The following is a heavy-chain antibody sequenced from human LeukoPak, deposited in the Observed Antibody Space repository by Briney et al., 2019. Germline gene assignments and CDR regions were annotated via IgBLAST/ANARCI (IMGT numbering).Heavy chain of an antibody. Sequence: GGSLRLSCAASGFTFSSYSMNWVRQAPGKGLEWVSSISSSSSYIYYADSVKGRFTISRDNAKNSLYLQMNSLRAEDTAVHYCARDGKGFGELSIPYYYYGMDVWGQGTTVTVSS. CDR2: ISSSSSYI. V-gene: IGHV3-21*01. CDR3: ARDGKGFGELSIPYYYYGMDV. J-gene: IGHJ6*02. CDR1: GFTFSSYS. D-gene: IGHD3-10*01.